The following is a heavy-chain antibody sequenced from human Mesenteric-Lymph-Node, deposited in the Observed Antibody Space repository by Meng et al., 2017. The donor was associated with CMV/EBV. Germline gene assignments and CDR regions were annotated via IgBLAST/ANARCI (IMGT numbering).Heavy chain of an antibody. Sequence: GESLKISCAASGFTFSSYAMHWVRQAPGKGLEWVAVISYDGSNKDYADSVKGRFTISRDNSKNTLYLQMNSLRAEDTAVYYCAKGGSPSNWGQGTLVTVSS. V-gene: IGHV3-30-3*01. CDR1: GFTFSSYA. J-gene: IGHJ4*02. CDR2: ISYDGSNK. D-gene: IGHD1-26*01. CDR3: AKGGSPSN.